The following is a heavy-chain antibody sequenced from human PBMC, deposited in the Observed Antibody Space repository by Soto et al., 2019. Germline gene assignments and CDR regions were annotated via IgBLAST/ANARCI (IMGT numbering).Heavy chain of an antibody. V-gene: IGHV4-59*07. CDR1: CGSISSYY. CDR3: ARRGGVSTDPVENVDY. Sequence: PADTLTITCPVSCGSISSYYWSWIRQPPGKGLEWIGYIYYSGSTNYNPSLKSRVTISVDTSKNQFSLKLSSVTAADTAVDYCARRGGVSTDPVENVDYGSQGTMVIVSS. J-gene: IGHJ4*02. D-gene: IGHD3-16*02. CDR2: IYYSGST.